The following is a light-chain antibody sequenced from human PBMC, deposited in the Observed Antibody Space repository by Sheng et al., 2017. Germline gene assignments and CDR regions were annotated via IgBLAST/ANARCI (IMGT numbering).Light chain of an antibody. CDR3: AAWDDSLSGSWV. CDR2: RNN. CDR1: SSNIGSNY. J-gene: IGLJ3*02. Sequence: QSVLTQPPSASGTPVQRVTISCSGSSSNIGSNYVYWYQQLPGTAPKLLIYRNNQRPSGVPDRFSGSKSGTSASLAISGLRSEDEADYYCAAWDDSLSGSWVFGGGTKLTVL. V-gene: IGLV1-47*01.